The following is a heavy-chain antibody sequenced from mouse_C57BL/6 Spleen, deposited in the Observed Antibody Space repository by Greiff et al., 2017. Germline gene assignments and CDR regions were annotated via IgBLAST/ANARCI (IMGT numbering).Heavy chain of an antibody. CDR3: ASESNYVRDYAMDY. CDR1: GYTFTSYG. V-gene: IGHV1-81*01. Sequence: QVQLQQSGAELARPGASVKLSCKASGYTFTSYGISWVKQRTGQGLEWIGEIYPRSGNTYYNEKFKGKATLTADKSSSTAYMELRSLTSEDSAVYFCASESNYVRDYAMDYWGQGTSVTVSS. J-gene: IGHJ4*01. D-gene: IGHD2-5*01. CDR2: IYPRSGNT.